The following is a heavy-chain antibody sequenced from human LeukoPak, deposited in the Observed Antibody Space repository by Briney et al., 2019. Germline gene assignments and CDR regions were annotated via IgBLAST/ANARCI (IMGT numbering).Heavy chain of an antibody. V-gene: IGHV4-39*01. CDR1: AGSIGRNSEY. D-gene: IGHD6-6*01. CDR3: ARKQLVHAFDI. J-gene: IGHJ3*02. Sequence: PSETLSLTYTVAAGSIGRNSEYRGRIRQPPGKGLEWIGSISYSGSTYYNPSLKSRVTISVDTSKNQFSLKLSSVTAADTAVYYCARKQLVHAFDIWGQGTMVTVSS. CDR2: ISYSGST.